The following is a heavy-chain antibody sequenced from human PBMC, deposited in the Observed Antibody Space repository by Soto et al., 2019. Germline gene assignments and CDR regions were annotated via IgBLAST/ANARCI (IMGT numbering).Heavy chain of an antibody. CDR2: ISYDGSNK. Sequence: PGGSLRLSCAASGFTFSSYAMHWVRQAPGKGLEWVAVISYDGSNKYYADSVKGRFTISRDNPKNTLYLQMNGLRAEDTAVYYCARDFWFGESTLDVWGQGTTVTVSS. J-gene: IGHJ6*02. V-gene: IGHV3-30-3*01. CDR1: GFTFSSYA. D-gene: IGHD3-10*01. CDR3: ARDFWFGESTLDV.